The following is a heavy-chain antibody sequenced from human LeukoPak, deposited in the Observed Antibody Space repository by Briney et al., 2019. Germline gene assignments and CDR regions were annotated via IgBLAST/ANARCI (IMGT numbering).Heavy chain of an antibody. D-gene: IGHD6-19*01. V-gene: IGHV4-59*01. CDR1: GGSISSYY. CDR3: ARGSSGWYSHLGY. CDR2: ISYSGTT. J-gene: IGHJ4*02. Sequence: SETLSLTCTVSGGSISSYYWSWIRQPPGKGLEWIGYISYSGTTNYNPSLKSRVTISLDTSKNQFSLKLSSVTAADTAVYHCARGSSGWYSHLGYWGQGTLVTVSS.